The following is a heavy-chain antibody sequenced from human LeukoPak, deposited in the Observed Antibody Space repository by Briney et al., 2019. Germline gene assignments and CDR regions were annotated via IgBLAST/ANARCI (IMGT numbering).Heavy chain of an antibody. CDR3: VRSGSDFDY. V-gene: IGHV3-30*04. J-gene: IGHJ4*02. Sequence: GGSLRLSCGASGFTFNSYAIHWVRQAPGKGLEWVAVISYDGSKKFYAHSVKGRFTISRDNSKNTLYLHMNSLRAEDTAVYYCVRSGSDFDYWGQGTLVTVSS. CDR2: ISYDGSKK. CDR1: GFTFNSYA.